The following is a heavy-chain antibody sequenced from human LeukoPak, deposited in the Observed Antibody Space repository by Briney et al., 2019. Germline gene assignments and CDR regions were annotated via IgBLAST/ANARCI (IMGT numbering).Heavy chain of an antibody. CDR2: ISGSSGST. CDR1: GFTFSSYA. Sequence: GGSLRLSCAASGFTFSSYAMSWVRQAPGKGLEWVLGISGSSGSTYYADSVKGRFTISRDNSKNTLYLQMDSLRAEDTAVYYCARASGWFDPWGQGTLVTVSS. V-gene: IGHV3-23*01. J-gene: IGHJ5*02. CDR3: ARASGWFDP.